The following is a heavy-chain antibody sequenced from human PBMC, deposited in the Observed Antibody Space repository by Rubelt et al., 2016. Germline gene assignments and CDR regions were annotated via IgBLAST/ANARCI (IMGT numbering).Heavy chain of an antibody. CDR1: GFTFSSYS. CDR2: IKEDGSEK. J-gene: IGHJ4*02. CDR3: AGGSGWLIDY. Sequence: AASGFTFSSYSMNWVRQAPGRGLEWVASIKEDGSEKYYVDSVKGRFTISRDNAKNSLHLQMNSLRAEDTAVYYCAGGSGWLIDYWGQGTLVTVSS. V-gene: IGHV3-7*03. D-gene: IGHD6-19*01.